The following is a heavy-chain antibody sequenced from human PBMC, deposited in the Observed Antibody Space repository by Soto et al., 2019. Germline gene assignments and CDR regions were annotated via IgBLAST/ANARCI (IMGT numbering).Heavy chain of an antibody. D-gene: IGHD1-7*01. CDR2: ISTSSSTI. V-gene: IGHV3-48*02. CDR3: ARERANYYNDY. Sequence: SLRLSCAASGFTFSNYGMNWVRQAPGKGLEWVSYISTSSSTIYSADSMKGRFTISRDNAKNSLYLQMNSLSDEDTAVYYCARERANYYNDYSGQGALVTVSS. CDR1: GFTFSNYG. J-gene: IGHJ4*02.